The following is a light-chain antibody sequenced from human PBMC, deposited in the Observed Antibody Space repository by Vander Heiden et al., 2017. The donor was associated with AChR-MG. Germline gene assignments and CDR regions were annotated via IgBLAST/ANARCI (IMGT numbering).Light chain of an antibody. CDR3: AAGDDSLNGVV. Sequence: QSVLTQPPSASGPPGQRVPLSCSGSSSNLGSNTGNWYQQLPGTAPKLLIYSNKQRPSGGPDRFSGAKSGTSASLAISGLQSEDEADYYWAAGDDSLNGVVFGGGTKLTVL. CDR1: SSNLGSNT. J-gene: IGLJ2*01. V-gene: IGLV1-44*01. CDR2: SNK.